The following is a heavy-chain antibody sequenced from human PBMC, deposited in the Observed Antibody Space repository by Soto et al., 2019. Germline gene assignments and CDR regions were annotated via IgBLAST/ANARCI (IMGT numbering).Heavy chain of an antibody. J-gene: IGHJ4*02. CDR3: ARRSYRDTAYTHFDY. CDR1: GGSFSGYY. Sequence: QVQLQQWGAGLLKPSETLSLTCAVYGGSFSGYYWSWIRQPQGKGQEWIGEINHSGSTNYNPSLKSRVTISVDTSKNQFSLKLSSVTAADTAVYYCARRSYRDTAYTHFDYWGQGTLVTVSS. V-gene: IGHV4-34*01. CDR2: INHSGST. D-gene: IGHD5-18*01.